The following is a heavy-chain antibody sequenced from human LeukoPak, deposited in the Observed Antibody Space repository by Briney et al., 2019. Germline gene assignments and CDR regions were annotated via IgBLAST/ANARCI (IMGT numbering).Heavy chain of an antibody. J-gene: IGHJ3*02. V-gene: IGHV3-53*01. CDR1: KFSVSNNY. CDR2: IYMDGST. Sequence: GGSLRLSCAASKFSVSNNYMTWVRQAPGKGLEWVSIIYMDGSTYYADSVKGRFTISRDNPRNTLYLQMNSLRAEDTAVYYCAKDRSQLVPPDAFDIWGQGTMVTVSS. CDR3: AKDRSQLVPPDAFDI. D-gene: IGHD6-13*01.